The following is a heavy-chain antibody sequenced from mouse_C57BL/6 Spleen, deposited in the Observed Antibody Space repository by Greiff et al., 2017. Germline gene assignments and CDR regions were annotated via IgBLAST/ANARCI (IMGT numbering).Heavy chain of an antibody. CDR2: ISYDGSN. V-gene: IGHV3-6*01. CDR3: ARGRFTVVESFAD. CDR1: GYSITSGYY. J-gene: IGHJ3*01. D-gene: IGHD1-1*01. Sequence: EVQLVESGPGLVKPSQSLSLTCSVTGYSITSGYYWNWIRQFPGNKLEWMGYISYDGSNNYNPSLKNRISITRDTSTNQFFLKLNSVTTEDTATYYCARGRFTVVESFADWGQGTLVTVSA.